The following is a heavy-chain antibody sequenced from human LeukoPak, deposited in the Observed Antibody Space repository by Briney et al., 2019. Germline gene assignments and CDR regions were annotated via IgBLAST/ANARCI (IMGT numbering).Heavy chain of an antibody. CDR3: AKETEWELGYFDY. V-gene: IGHV3-23*01. CDR1: GFTFSSYA. J-gene: IGHJ4*02. D-gene: IGHD1-26*01. Sequence: GGSLRLSCAASGFTFSSYAMSWVRQAPGKGLEWVSAISGSGGSTYYADSVKGRFTISRDNSKSTLYLQMNSLRAEGTAVYYCAKETEWELGYFDYWGQGTLVTVSS. CDR2: ISGSGGST.